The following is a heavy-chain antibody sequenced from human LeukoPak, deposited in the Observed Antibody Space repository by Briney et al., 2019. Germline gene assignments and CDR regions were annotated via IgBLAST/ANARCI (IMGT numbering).Heavy chain of an antibody. CDR2: ISSDSSYM. V-gene: IGHV3-21*01. D-gene: IGHD6-6*01. Sequence: GRSLRLSCAASGFTFSSYGMHWVRQAPGKGLEWVSSISSDSSYMYYADSVKGRFTISRDNANNSLYLQMNSLRAEDTAVYYCAREEYTSTLLYYFDYWGQGTLVTVSS. CDR3: AREEYTSTLLYYFDY. J-gene: IGHJ4*02. CDR1: GFTFSSYG.